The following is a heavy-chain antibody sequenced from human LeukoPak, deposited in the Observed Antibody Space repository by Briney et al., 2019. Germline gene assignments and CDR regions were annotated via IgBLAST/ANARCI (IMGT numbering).Heavy chain of an antibody. D-gene: IGHD3-10*01. Sequence: SETLSLTCTVSGDSISNYYWSWIRQPPGKGLEWIGYIYYSGSTNYNPSLKSRVTISVDTSKNQFSLKLSSVTAADTALYYCARGYGSGSHYFDYWGQGTLVTVSS. V-gene: IGHV4-59*01. CDR2: IYYSGST. CDR3: ARGYGSGSHYFDY. CDR1: GDSISNYY. J-gene: IGHJ4*02.